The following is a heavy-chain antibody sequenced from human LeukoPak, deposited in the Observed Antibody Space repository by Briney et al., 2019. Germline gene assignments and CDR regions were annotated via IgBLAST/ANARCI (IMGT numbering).Heavy chain of an antibody. D-gene: IGHD3-16*02. V-gene: IGHV4-61*01. J-gene: IGHJ4*02. CDR1: GGSVSSGSYY. Sequence: SETLSLTCPVAGGSVSSGSYYWSWIRQSPGKGLEWLGYIYYSGNTNYNPSLRSRITILVDTSKNQFSLTMRSVTAADTAVYYCARGSLSYGNDYWGQGTLVTVSS. CDR3: ARGSLSYGNDY. CDR2: IYYSGNT.